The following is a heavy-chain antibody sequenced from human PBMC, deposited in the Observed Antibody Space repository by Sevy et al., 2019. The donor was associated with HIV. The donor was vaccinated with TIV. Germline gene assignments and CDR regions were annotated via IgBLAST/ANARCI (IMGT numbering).Heavy chain of an antibody. Sequence: GGSLRLSRAASGFTFNVYDMNWVRQAPGKGLEWVSHITSSNSARYYADSVKGRFTISRDNAKNSLYLQMNSLRDEDTAVYYCATNTNYYDNSGRTPPHFQHWGQGTLVTVSS. CDR1: GFTFNVYD. J-gene: IGHJ1*01. D-gene: IGHD3-22*01. V-gene: IGHV3-48*02. CDR2: ITSSNSAR. CDR3: ATNTNYYDNSGRTPPHFQH.